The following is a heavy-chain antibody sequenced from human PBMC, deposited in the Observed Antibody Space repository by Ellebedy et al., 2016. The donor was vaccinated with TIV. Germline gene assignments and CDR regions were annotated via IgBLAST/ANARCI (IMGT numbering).Heavy chain of an antibody. D-gene: IGHD3-10*01. CDR1: GFTFSNYN. CDR2: ISSSSSTI. CDR3: ARAVGTSGTGAPY. Sequence: PGGSLRLSCVASGFTFSNYNMNWVRQSPGKGLEWVSYISSSSSTIYYADSVKGRFTISRDNSKNTLHLQMNSLRVEDTAVYYCARAVGTSGTGAPYWGQGTLVSVSS. J-gene: IGHJ4*02. V-gene: IGHV3-48*01.